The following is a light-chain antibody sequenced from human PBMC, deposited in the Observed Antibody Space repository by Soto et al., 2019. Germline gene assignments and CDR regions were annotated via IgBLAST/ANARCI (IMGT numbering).Light chain of an antibody. Sequence: DIQMTQSPSTLAASVGDTVTMTCRISSKWLAWYQKKPGKAPKLLIYDVSNLERGVPPRFSGSTSGAESTLTITGLQPDDLGTYYCQHTTDFTFGQGTKVDI. CDR2: DVS. V-gene: IGKV1-5*01. CDR1: SKW. CDR3: QHTTDFT. J-gene: IGKJ2*01.